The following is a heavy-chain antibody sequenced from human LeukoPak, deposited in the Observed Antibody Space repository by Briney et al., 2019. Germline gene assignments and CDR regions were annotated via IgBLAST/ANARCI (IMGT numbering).Heavy chain of an antibody. J-gene: IGHJ5*02. Sequence: SETLSLTCTVSGGSISSSSYYWGWIRQPPGKGLEWIGSIYYSGSTYYNPSLKSRVTISIDTSKNQFSLKLSSVTAADTAVYYCARGVPIVVVVAATGQNWFDPWGQGTLVTVSS. CDR2: IYYSGST. D-gene: IGHD2-15*01. CDR3: ARGVPIVVVVAATGQNWFDP. CDR1: GGSISSSSYY. V-gene: IGHV4-39*07.